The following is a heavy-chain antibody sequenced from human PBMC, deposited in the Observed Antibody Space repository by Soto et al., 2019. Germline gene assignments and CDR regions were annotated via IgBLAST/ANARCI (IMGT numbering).Heavy chain of an antibody. CDR3: ARHQEQLVRGLYYYYYGMDV. CDR2: IIPIFGTA. D-gene: IGHD6-6*01. J-gene: IGHJ6*02. Sequence: ASVKVSCKASGGTFSSYAISWVRQAPGQGLEWMGGIIPIFGTANYAQKFQGRVTITADESTSTAYMELSSLRSEDTAVYYCARHQEQLVRGLYYYYYGMDVWGQGTTVTVSS. CDR1: GGTFSSYA. V-gene: IGHV1-69*13.